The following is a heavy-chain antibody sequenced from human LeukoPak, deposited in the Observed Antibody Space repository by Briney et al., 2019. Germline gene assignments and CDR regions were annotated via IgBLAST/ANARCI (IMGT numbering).Heavy chain of an antibody. Sequence: SETLSLTCDVSGYSISSGYYWGWIRQPPGKELVYIGSICRSGNTYYNPSLKSRVTIYVDTSKNQFSLTMSSLTAADTAVYSCARHNIFGSSACIDAFEFWGQGTLVTVSS. V-gene: IGHV4-38-2*01. CDR3: ARHNIFGSSACIDAFEF. J-gene: IGHJ3*01. D-gene: IGHD6-25*01. CDR1: GYSISSGYY. CDR2: ICRSGNT.